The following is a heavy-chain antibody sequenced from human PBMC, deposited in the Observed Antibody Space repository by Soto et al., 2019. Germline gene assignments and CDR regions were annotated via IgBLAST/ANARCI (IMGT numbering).Heavy chain of an antibody. V-gene: IGHV1-69*13. CDR3: ASRVATLYFDY. D-gene: IGHD5-12*01. CDR2: IIPIFGTA. CDR1: GVTFSSYA. Sequence: GASVKASCKASGVTFSSYAISWVRQAPGQGLEWMGGIIPIFGTANYAQKFQGRVTITADESTSTAYMELSSLRSEDTAVYYCASRVATLYFDYWGQGTLVTVSS. J-gene: IGHJ4*02.